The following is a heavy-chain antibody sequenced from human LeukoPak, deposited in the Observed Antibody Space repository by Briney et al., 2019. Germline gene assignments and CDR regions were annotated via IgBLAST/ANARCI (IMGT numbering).Heavy chain of an antibody. D-gene: IGHD2-2*02. V-gene: IGHV1-69*13. Sequence: SVKVSCKASGGTFSSYAISWVRQAPGQGLEWMGGIIPIFGTANYAQKFQGRVTITADESTSTAYMELSSLRSEDTAVYYCAREVTDCSSTSCYISFDYWGQGTLVTVSS. CDR2: IIPIFGTA. CDR1: GGTFSSYA. CDR3: AREVTDCSSTSCYISFDY. J-gene: IGHJ4*02.